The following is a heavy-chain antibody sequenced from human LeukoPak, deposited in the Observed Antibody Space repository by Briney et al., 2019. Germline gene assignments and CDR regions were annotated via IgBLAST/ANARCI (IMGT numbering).Heavy chain of an antibody. CDR3: ARFYCSSTSCLEDY. CDR2: INSDGSST. D-gene: IGHD2-2*01. Sequence: PGRSLRLSCAASGFTFDDYAMHWVRQAPGKGLVWVSRINSDGSSTSYADSVKGRFTISRDNAKNTLYLQMNSLRAEDTAVYYCARFYCSSTSCLEDYWGQGTLVTVSS. CDR1: GFTFDDYA. V-gene: IGHV3-74*01. J-gene: IGHJ4*02.